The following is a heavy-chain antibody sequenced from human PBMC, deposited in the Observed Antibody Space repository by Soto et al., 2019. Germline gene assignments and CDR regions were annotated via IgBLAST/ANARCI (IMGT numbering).Heavy chain of an antibody. CDR1: DGSISSGNYY. Sequence: QVQLQESGPGLVKPSQTLSLTCTVSDGSISSGNYYWSWIRQHPGKGLEWIGYIFYSGSNYYNPSLKSRVTISVDTSKNQFSLKLSSVTAADTAVYYCAIGGSGDIVVVAAIDYWGQGTLVTVSS. D-gene: IGHD2-15*01. V-gene: IGHV4-31*03. J-gene: IGHJ4*02. CDR3: AIGGSGDIVVVAAIDY. CDR2: IFYSGSN.